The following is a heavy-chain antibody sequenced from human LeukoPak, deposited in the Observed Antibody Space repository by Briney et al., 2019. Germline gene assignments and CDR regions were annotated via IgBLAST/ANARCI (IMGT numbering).Heavy chain of an antibody. CDR2: IYCSGSA. CDR1: GGSISSSSYY. CDR3: ARVVAATAGFDY. J-gene: IGHJ4*02. Sequence: SETMSLTCTVSGGSISSSSYYWGWIRQPPGKGLEWIGSIYCSGSAYYNPSLKSRVTISVDTSKNQFSLKLSSVPAADTAVYYCARVVAATAGFDYWGQGTLVTVSS. D-gene: IGHD2-15*01. V-gene: IGHV4-39*01.